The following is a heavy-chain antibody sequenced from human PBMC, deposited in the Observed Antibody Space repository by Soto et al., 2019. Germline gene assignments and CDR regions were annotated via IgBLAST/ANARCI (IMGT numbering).Heavy chain of an antibody. D-gene: IGHD4-17*01. Sequence: QVQLQESGPGLVKPSETLSLTCTVSGGSISSYYWSWIRQPPGKGLAWIGYIYYSGSTNYNPSLKSRVTISVDTSKNQFSLKLSSVTAADTAVYYCARRYGPGFDYWGQGTLVTVSS. J-gene: IGHJ4*02. CDR2: IYYSGST. CDR3: ARRYGPGFDY. V-gene: IGHV4-59*08. CDR1: GGSISSYY.